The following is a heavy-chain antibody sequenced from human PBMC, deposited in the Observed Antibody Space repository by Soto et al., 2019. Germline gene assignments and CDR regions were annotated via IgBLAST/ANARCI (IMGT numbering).Heavy chain of an antibody. D-gene: IGHD3-10*01. CDR2: IWYDGSNK. CDR1: GFTFSSYG. V-gene: IGHV3-33*01. J-gene: IGHJ3*02. Sequence: QVQLVESGGGVVQPGRSLRLSCAASGFTFSSYGMHWVRQAPGKGLEWVAVIWYDGSNKCYADSVKGRFTISRDNSKNTLYLQMNSLRAEDTAVYYCARTRAPGMTYYYGSGGDDAFDIWGQGTMVTVSS. CDR3: ARTRAPGMTYYYGSGGDDAFDI.